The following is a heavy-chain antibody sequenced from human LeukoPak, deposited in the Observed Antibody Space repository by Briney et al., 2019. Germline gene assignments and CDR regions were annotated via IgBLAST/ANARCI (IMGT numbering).Heavy chain of an antibody. D-gene: IGHD6-19*01. Sequence: SETLSLTCTVSGGSISSYYWSWIRQPPGKGLEWIGYIYYSGSTNYNPSPKSRVTISVDTSKNQFSLKLSSVTAADTAVYYCARSGSGWYRGWFDPWGQGTLVTVSS. CDR3: ARSGSGWYRGWFDP. CDR2: IYYSGST. V-gene: IGHV4-59*08. J-gene: IGHJ5*02. CDR1: GGSISSYY.